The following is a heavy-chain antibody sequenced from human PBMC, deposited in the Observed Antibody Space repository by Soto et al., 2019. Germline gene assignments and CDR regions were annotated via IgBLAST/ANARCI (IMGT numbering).Heavy chain of an antibody. J-gene: IGHJ4*02. V-gene: IGHV3-53*01. Sequence: EVQLVESGGGLIQPGGSLRLSCAASGFTVSSNYMSWVRQAPGKGLEWVSVIYSGGSTYYADSVKGRFTISRDNSKNTLYLQMNSLRAEDTAVYYCASLVSGSHLRRDDYWGQGTLVTVSS. CDR1: GFTVSSNY. CDR2: IYSGGST. CDR3: ASLVSGSHLRRDDY. D-gene: IGHD1-26*01.